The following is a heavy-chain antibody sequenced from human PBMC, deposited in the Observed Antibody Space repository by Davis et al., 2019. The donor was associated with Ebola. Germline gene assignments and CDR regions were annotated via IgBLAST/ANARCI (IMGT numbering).Heavy chain of an antibody. Sequence: MPSETLSLTCTVSGASISSTGYYWSWVRQHPGKGLEWIGYIYHTGSTYYNPSLRSRVTISLDTSENRFSLTLTSVTVADTAVYSCARLHYYDPQFAFDYWGQGTLVTVSS. J-gene: IGHJ4*02. CDR1: GASISSTGYY. D-gene: IGHD3-22*01. CDR3: ARLHYYDPQFAFDY. V-gene: IGHV4-31*03. CDR2: IYHTGST.